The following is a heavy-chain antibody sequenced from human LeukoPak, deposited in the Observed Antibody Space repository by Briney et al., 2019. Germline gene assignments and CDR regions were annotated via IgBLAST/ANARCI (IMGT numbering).Heavy chain of an antibody. J-gene: IGHJ6*02. Sequence: GASVKVSCKASGYTFTGYYMHWVRQAPGQGLEWMGWINPNSGGTNYAQKFQGRVTMTRDTSISTAYMELSRLRSDDTVVYYCATPRELANYYYYGMDVWGQGTTVTVSS. D-gene: IGHD1-26*01. CDR3: ATPRELANYYYYGMDV. CDR2: INPNSGGT. CDR1: GYTFTGYY. V-gene: IGHV1-2*02.